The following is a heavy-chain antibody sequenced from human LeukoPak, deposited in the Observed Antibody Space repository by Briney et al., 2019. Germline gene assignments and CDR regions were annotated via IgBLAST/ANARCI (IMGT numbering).Heavy chain of an antibody. CDR1: GGSISSYY. V-gene: IGHV4-59*01. J-gene: IGHJ3*02. CDR2: IYYSGST. CDR3: ARVFTFVYGSGYYVKVFDI. Sequence: SETLSLTCTVSGGSISSYYWSWIRQPPGKGLEWIGHIYYSGSTNYNPSLKSRVTISVDTSKNQFSLKLSSVTAADTAVYYCARVFTFVYGSGYYVKVFDIWGQGTMVTVSS. D-gene: IGHD3-22*01.